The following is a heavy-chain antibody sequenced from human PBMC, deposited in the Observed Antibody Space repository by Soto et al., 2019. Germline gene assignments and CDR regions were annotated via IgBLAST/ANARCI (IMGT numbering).Heavy chain of an antibody. CDR1: GFTFSDYW. CDR3: ARDGVSPGLYFDF. D-gene: IGHD3-10*01. Sequence: GGSLRLSCAASGFTFSDYWMNWVRQAPGRGLEWVASTRYDGGETKYVDSVKGRFTISRDNAKNLLYLQVASLRAEDTAVYYCARDGVSPGLYFDFWGQGTLVTVSS. V-gene: IGHV3-7*05. CDR2: TRYDGGET. J-gene: IGHJ4*02.